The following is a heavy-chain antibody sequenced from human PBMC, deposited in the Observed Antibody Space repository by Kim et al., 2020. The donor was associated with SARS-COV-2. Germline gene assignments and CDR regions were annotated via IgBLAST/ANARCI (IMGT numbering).Heavy chain of an antibody. V-gene: IGHV3-23*01. Sequence: GGSLRLSCTASGLTLSNYAMSWVRQASGKGLEWVSSISGPGDTTYHADSVKGRFTISRDISENTLYLQMNSLRAEDTAVYYCACQWLLFGAFDHWGQGTLVTVSS. CDR1: GLTLSNYA. CDR2: ISGPGDTT. CDR3: ACQWLLFGAFDH. D-gene: IGHD3-3*01. J-gene: IGHJ4*02.